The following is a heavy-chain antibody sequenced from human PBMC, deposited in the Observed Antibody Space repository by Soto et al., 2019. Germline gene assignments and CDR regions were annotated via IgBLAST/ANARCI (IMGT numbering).Heavy chain of an antibody. CDR3: ARRIIAVAAYNWFDP. Sequence: GESLKISCKGSGYSFTSYWIGWVRQMPGKGLEWMGIIYPGDSDTRYSPSFQGQVTISADKSIGTAYLQWSSLKASETAMYYCARRIIAVAAYNWFDPWGQGTLVTVSS. CDR2: IYPGDSDT. J-gene: IGHJ5*02. D-gene: IGHD6-19*01. CDR1: GYSFTSYW. V-gene: IGHV5-51*01.